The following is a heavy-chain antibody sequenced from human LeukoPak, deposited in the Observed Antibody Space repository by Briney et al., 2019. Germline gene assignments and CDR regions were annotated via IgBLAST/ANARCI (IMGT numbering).Heavy chain of an antibody. V-gene: IGHV1-18*01. CDR1: GCTFTSYG. D-gene: IGHD1-26*01. J-gene: IGHJ4*02. CDR3: ATLGHSGSYGRGDY. CDR2: ISAYNGNT. Sequence: ASVKVSCKASGCTFTSYGISWVRQAPGQGLEWMGWISAYNGNTNYAQKLQGRVTMTTDTSTSTAYMELRSLRSEDTAVYYCATLGHSGSYGRGDYWGQGTLVTVSS.